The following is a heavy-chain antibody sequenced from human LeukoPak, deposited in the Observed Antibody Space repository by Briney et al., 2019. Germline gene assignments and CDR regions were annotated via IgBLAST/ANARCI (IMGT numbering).Heavy chain of an antibody. V-gene: IGHV4-59*11. CDR1: GGSISSHY. Sequence: SETLSLTCTVSGGSISSHYWSGIRQPPGKGLEWIGYIYYSGSTNYNPSLKSRVTISVDTSKNQFSLKLSSVTAADTAVYYCARVIIGYCSSTSCYGFDYWGQGTLVTVSS. J-gene: IGHJ4*02. D-gene: IGHD2-2*01. CDR2: IYYSGST. CDR3: ARVIIGYCSSTSCYGFDY.